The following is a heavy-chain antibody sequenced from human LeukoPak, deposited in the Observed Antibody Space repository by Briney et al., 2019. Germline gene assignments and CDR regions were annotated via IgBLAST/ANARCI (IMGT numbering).Heavy chain of an antibody. CDR1: GFTFSTYW. J-gene: IGHJ4*02. CDR3: ASRAHFWSGPGG. V-gene: IGHV3-7*01. D-gene: IGHD3-3*02. Sequence: GGSLRLSCAASGFTFSTYWMSWVRQAPGKGLEWVANIKQDGSEKYYVDSVKGRFTISRDNAKNSLSLQMSSLRAEDTAVYYCASRAHFWSGPGGWGQGTLVTVSS. CDR2: IKQDGSEK.